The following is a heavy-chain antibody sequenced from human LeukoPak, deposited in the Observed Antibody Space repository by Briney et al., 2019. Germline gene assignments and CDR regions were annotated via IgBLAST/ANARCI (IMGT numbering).Heavy chain of an antibody. CDR2: MDPSGSQT. J-gene: IGHJ4*02. V-gene: IGHV3-7*03. CDR1: GFTLNRSW. D-gene: IGHD1-1*01. Sequence: PGGSLRLSCAASGFTLNRSWMNWVRQAPGKGLEWVANMDPSGSQTRYMGSVKGRFTISKDSPGTSFYLEMYSLRADDTGIYYCAIWTSGNYWGQGSLVTVSS. CDR3: AIWTSGNY.